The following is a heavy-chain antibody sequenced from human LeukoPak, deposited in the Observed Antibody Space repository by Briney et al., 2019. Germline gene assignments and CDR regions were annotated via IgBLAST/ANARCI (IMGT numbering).Heavy chain of an antibody. CDR3: ARGGVTVITARD. J-gene: IGHJ4*02. D-gene: IGHD4-23*01. Sequence: GGSLRLSCTASGFIFSSYSMNWVRQAPGKGLEWVSSISTSNTYIWYADSVKGRFTISRDNAKNSLYLQMNSLRAEDTAVYYCARGGVTVITARDWGQGTLVTVSS. CDR1: GFIFSSYS. CDR2: ISTSNTYI. V-gene: IGHV3-21*01.